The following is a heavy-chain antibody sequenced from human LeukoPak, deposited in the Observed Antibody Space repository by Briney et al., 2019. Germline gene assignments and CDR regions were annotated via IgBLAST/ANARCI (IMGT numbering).Heavy chain of an antibody. CDR3: ARDTDGSLDY. J-gene: IGHJ4*02. CDR1: GFTFTNSW. CDR2: IKQDGSTK. Sequence: GGSLRLSCAGSGFTFTNSWMAWVRQAPRKGLEWVANIKQDGSTKHYADSLKGRFTISRDNPKNSLYLQMNSLRADDTAVYYCARDTDGSLDYWGQGILVTVAS. V-gene: IGHV3-7*01. D-gene: IGHD1-26*01.